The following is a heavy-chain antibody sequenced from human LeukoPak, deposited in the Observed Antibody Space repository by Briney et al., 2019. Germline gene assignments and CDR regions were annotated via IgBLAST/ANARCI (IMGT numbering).Heavy chain of an antibody. Sequence: GESLKISCKGSGYSFTSYWIGWVRQMPGKGLKWMGIIYPGDSDARYSPSFQGQVTISADKSISTAYLQWSSLKASDTAMYYCARAAVEMATISWFDPWGQGTLVTVSS. J-gene: IGHJ5*02. V-gene: IGHV5-51*01. CDR3: ARAAVEMATISWFDP. D-gene: IGHD5-24*01. CDR2: IYPGDSDA. CDR1: GYSFTSYW.